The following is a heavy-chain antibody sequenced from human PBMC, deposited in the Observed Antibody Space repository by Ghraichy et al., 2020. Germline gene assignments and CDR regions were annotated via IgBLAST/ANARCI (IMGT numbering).Heavy chain of an antibody. CDR3: SRRRELWSAAEGDAFDL. J-gene: IGHJ3*01. CDR2: INPTGTT. CDR1: VGSFSGYY. Sequence: ESLNISCAVYVGSFSGYYWSWIRQSPGKGLEWIGEINPTGTTNNSPSLKSRLTMLVDTSKNQFSLNLKSVPAADTAVYYCSRRRELWSAAEGDAFDLWGQGTMVTVSS. D-gene: IGHD3-10*01. V-gene: IGHV4-34*01.